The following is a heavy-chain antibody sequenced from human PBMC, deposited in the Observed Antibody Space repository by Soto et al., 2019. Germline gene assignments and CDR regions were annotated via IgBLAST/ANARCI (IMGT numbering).Heavy chain of an antibody. CDR3: ARGQFGELLWSWFDP. D-gene: IGHD3-10*01. CDR2: IYYSGST. J-gene: IGHJ5*02. CDR1: GGSISSGGYY. V-gene: IGHV4-31*03. Sequence: PSETLSLTCTFSGGSISSGGYYWSWIRQHPGKGLEWIGYIYYSGSTYYNPSLKSRVTISADTSKNQFSLKLSSVTAADTAVYYCARGQFGELLWSWFDPWGQGTLVTVSS.